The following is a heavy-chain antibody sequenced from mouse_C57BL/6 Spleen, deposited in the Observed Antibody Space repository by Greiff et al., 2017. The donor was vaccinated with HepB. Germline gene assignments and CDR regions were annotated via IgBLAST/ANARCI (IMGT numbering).Heavy chain of an antibody. D-gene: IGHD1-1*01. CDR2: INPSSGYT. V-gene: IGHV1-7*01. J-gene: IGHJ2*01. Sequence: VQLQQSGAELAKPGASVKLSCKASGYTFTSYWMHWVKQRPGQGLEWIGYINPSSGYTKYNQKFKDKATLTADKSSSTAYMHLSSLTYEDSAVYYCASPTTVQYYFDYWGQGTTLTVSS. CDR1: GYTFTSYW. CDR3: ASPTTVQYYFDY.